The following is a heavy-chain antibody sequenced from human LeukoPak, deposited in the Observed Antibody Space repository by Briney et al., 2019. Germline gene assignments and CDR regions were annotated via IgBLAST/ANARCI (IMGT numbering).Heavy chain of an antibody. D-gene: IGHD2-15*01. CDR1: GYTFSSYD. J-gene: IGHJ4*02. CDR2: INPYNGNT. CDR3: ASTYCSDGSCYWFSLDY. V-gene: IGHV1-18*01. Sequence: ASVKVSCKASGYTFSSYDINWVRQAPGQGLEWMGWINPYNGNTKYVQKLQGRVTMTTDTSTSTAYMELRSLRSDDTAVYYCASTYCSDGSCYWFSLDYWGQGTLVTVSS.